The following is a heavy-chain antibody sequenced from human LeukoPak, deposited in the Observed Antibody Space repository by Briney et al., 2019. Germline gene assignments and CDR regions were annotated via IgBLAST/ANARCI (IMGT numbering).Heavy chain of an antibody. CDR3: ASDRASNNFVNWFDP. Sequence: PSKTLSLSCAVYGGSLRDYLWTWIRQPPGKGLEWIGEINHSGSASYNPSLKSRVSISLDTSRNQFFLRLSPVAAADAGNYYCASDRASNNFVNWFDPWGQGTLVTVTS. CDR2: INHSGSA. D-gene: IGHD1-1*01. CDR1: GGSLRDYL. V-gene: IGHV4-34*01. J-gene: IGHJ5*02.